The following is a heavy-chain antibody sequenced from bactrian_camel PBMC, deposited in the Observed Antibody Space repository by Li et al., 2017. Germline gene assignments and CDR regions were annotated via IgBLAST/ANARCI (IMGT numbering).Heavy chain of an antibody. CDR3: AAMMCMDAVHNPNDLLRAVNF. J-gene: IGHJ4*01. V-gene: IGHV3S42*01. CDR1: GFSFSTYA. Sequence: EVQLVESGGGSVQAGGSLRLSCAASGFSFSTYAMSWVRQAPGKEREFVSEVDSSGGTSYADSVKGRFTIVQDNAKNTLFLQMNSLKPEDTAMYYCAAMMCMDAVHNPNDLLRAVNFWGQGTQVTVS. CDR2: VDSSGGT. D-gene: IGHD1*01.